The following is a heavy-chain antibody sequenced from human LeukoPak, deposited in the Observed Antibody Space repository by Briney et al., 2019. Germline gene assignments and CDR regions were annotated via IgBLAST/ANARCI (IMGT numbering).Heavy chain of an antibody. Sequence: ESGPTLVKPTQPLTLTCTFSGFSLRTSGVGVGWIRQPPGKALEWLALSYWDDDKRYSPSLKSRLTITKDTSKNQVVLTMTNMEPVDTATYYFASEGGFGESWGYFDYWGQGTLVTVSS. CDR2: SYWDDDK. CDR3: ASEGGFGESWGYFDY. CDR1: GFSLRTSGVG. D-gene: IGHD3-10*01. J-gene: IGHJ4*02. V-gene: IGHV2-5*02.